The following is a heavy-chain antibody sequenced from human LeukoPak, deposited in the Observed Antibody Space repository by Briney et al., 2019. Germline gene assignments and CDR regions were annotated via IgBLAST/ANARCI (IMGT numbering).Heavy chain of an antibody. CDR1: GFTFNSYS. CDR2: IKSKTDGCTT. Sequence: GGSLRLSCAASGFTFNSYSMHWVRQAPGKGLEWVGRIKSKTDGCTTDYAAPVKGRFTISRDDSKNTLYLQMNSLKTEDTAVYYCTTGDSSYDLLTEFWGQGTLVTVSS. V-gene: IGHV3-15*01. D-gene: IGHD5-12*01. J-gene: IGHJ4*02. CDR3: TTGDSSYDLLTEF.